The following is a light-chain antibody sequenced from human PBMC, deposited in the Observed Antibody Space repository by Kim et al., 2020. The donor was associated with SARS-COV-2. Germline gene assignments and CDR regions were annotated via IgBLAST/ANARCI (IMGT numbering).Light chain of an antibody. J-gene: IGLJ1*01. CDR2: EVT. V-gene: IGLV2-14*01. CDR3: SSYTSSSSYV. Sequence: GQSITISYPGTSSDVGGYNYVSWYQQHAGKAPKLMIYEVTNRPSGLAHRFSGSKSGNTASLTISGLQAEDEADYYCSSYTSSSSYVFGTGTKVTVL. CDR1: SSDVGGYNY.